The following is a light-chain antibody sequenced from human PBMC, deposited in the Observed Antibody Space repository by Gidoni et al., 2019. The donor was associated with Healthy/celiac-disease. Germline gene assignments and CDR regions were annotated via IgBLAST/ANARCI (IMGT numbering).Light chain of an antibody. J-gene: IGKJ3*01. Sequence: DIQMTTSPSSLSASVGDRVTITCRASQSISSYLHWYQQKPGKAPKLLIYAASSLQSGVPSRFSGSGSGTDFTLTISSLQPEDFATYYCQQSYSTPFTFGPGTKVDIK. CDR3: QQSYSTPFT. V-gene: IGKV1-39*01. CDR1: QSISSY. CDR2: AAS.